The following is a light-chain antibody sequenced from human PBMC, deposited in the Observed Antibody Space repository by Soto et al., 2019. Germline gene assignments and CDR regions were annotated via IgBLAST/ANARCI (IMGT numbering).Light chain of an antibody. CDR3: QSHDSSLSGVV. J-gene: IGLJ2*01. CDR1: SSNIGSNT. CDR2: GNS. V-gene: IGLV1-40*01. Sequence: QSVLTQPPTASGTPGQRVTISCSGSSSNIGSNTVNWYQQLPGTAPKLLIYGNSNRPSGVPDRFSGSKSGTSASLAITGLQAEDEADYYCQSHDSSLSGVVFGGGTKLTVL.